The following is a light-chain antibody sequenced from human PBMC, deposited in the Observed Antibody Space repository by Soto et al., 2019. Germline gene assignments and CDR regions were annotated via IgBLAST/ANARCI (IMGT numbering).Light chain of an antibody. J-gene: IGLJ1*01. CDR1: SSDVGGYEY. CDR3: SSYTAANTYV. V-gene: IGLV2-14*01. CDR2: EVS. Sequence: QSALTQPASVSGSPGQSITISCTGTSSDVGGYEYVSWYQHHPGKAPKHMIYEVSNRPSGVSHRFSGSKSGNTASLTISGLQAEDEADYYCSSYTAANTYVFGTGTKVTVL.